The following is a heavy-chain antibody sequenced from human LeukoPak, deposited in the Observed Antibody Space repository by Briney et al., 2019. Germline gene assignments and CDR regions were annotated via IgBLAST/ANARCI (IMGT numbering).Heavy chain of an antibody. Sequence: GRSLRLSCAASGFTFSSYGMHWVRQAPGKGLEWVAVIWYDGSNKYYADCVKGRFTISRDNSKNTLYLQMNSLRAEDTAVYYCARGGAYYGSGSYFAYDVLGQGTMVTVSS. CDR1: GFTFSSYG. CDR2: IWYDGSNK. V-gene: IGHV3-33*01. CDR3: ARGGAYYGSGSYFAYDV. D-gene: IGHD3-10*01. J-gene: IGHJ3*01.